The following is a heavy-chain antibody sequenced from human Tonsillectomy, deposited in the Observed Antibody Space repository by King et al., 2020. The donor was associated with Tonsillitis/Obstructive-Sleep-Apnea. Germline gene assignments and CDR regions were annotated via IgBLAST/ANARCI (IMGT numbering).Heavy chain of an antibody. J-gene: IGHJ4*02. CDR3: ARDRTHGSSGYYYFDY. D-gene: IGHD3-22*01. Sequence: QLVQSGGGVVQPGRSLRLSCAASGFTFSSYGMHWVRQAPGKGLEWVAVIWYDGSNIHFADSVKGRFTISRDNSKNTLYLQMNSLRAEDTAVYYCARDRTHGSSGYYYFDYWGQGILVTVSS. CDR2: IWYDGSNI. CDR1: GFTFSSYG. V-gene: IGHV3-33*01.